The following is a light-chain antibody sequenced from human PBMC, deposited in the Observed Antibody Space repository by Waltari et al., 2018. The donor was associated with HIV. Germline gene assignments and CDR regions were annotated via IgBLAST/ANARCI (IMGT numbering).Light chain of an antibody. J-gene: IGKJ3*01. V-gene: IGKV1-6*02. CDR3: LQDGSFPLT. Sequence: AIQMTQSPSSLSASVGARVTITCRASQVIGNDLGWYQQKPGQAPKALIYAASSLQTGIPSRFSGSSSGTDFTLTISSLQTEDSATYYCLQDGSFPLTFGPGTKVDV. CDR2: AAS. CDR1: QVIGND.